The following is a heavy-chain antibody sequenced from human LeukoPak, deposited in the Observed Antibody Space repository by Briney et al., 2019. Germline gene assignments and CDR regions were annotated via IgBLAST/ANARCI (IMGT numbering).Heavy chain of an antibody. J-gene: IGHJ5*02. CDR2: IYYSGST. CDR1: GFTFSSYS. CDR3: ARGGADFWSGYHNWFDP. D-gene: IGHD3-3*01. Sequence: GSLRLSCAASGFTFSSYSMNWVRQAPGKGLEWIGYIYYSGSTNYNPSLKSRVTISVDTSKNQFSLKLSSVTAADTAVYYCARGGADFWSGYHNWFDPWGQGTLVTVSS. V-gene: IGHV4-59*01.